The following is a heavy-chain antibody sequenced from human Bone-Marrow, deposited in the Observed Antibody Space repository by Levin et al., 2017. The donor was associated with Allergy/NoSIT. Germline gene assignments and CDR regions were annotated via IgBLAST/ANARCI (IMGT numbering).Heavy chain of an antibody. CDR3: VSGGEAVRQQQGNFDN. V-gene: IGHV3-30*04. D-gene: IGHD6-6*01. CDR1: GLVFSSYS. CDR2: ISYDGMKK. Sequence: GGSLRLSCAVSGLVFSSYSMHWVRQAPGKGLDWVASISYDGMKKYYAESVKGRCTISRDNSNNTLYLQMNNLGLEDTAVYYCVSGGEAVRQQQGNFDNWGQGTLVTVSS. J-gene: IGHJ4*02.